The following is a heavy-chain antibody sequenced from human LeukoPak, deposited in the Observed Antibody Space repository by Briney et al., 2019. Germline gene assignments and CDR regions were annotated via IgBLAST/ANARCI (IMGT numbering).Heavy chain of an antibody. CDR2: IFPGDSDT. V-gene: IGHV5-51*01. CDR3: ARQGAGGWYITPIDA. D-gene: IGHD6-19*01. J-gene: IGHJ5*02. Sequence: GESLKISCKGSGYYFTNYWIAWVRQMPGKGLEWMGIIFPGDSDTRYSPSFQGQVTISADKSMNTAYLQWSNLKASDTAIYYCARQGAGGWYITPIDAWGQGTLVTVSS. CDR1: GYYFTNYW.